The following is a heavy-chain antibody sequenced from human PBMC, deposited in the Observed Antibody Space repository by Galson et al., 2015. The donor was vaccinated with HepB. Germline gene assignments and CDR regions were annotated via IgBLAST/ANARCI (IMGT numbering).Heavy chain of an antibody. D-gene: IGHD4-17*01. Sequence: SVKVSCKASGYTFTSYYMHWVRQAPGRGLEWMGIINPSGGSTSYAQKLQGRVTMTRDTSTSTVYMELSSLRSEDTAVYYCARAMTTVTTGYYYYGMDVWGQGTTVTVSS. CDR3: ARAMTTVTTGYYYYGMDV. CDR2: INPSGGST. J-gene: IGHJ6*02. V-gene: IGHV1-46*04. CDR1: GYTFTSYY.